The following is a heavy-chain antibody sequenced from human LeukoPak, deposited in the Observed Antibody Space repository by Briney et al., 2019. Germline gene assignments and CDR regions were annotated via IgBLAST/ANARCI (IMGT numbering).Heavy chain of an antibody. V-gene: IGHV3-20*04. CDR1: GFTFDDYG. J-gene: IGHJ4*02. CDR3: ARPRPHDYYFDL. D-gene: IGHD1-1*01. CDR2: INWSGVNT. Sequence: SGGSLRLSCAASGFTFDDYGMSWVRQAPGKGLEWVSGINWSGVNTGYADSVKGRSTISRDNAKSSLYLQMNNLRVEDTALYYCARPRPHDYYFDLWGQGTLVTVSS.